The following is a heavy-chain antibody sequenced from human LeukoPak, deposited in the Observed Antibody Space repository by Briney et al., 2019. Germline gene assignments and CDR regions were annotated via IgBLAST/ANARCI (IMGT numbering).Heavy chain of an antibody. CDR1: GFTFSSYS. Sequence: GGSLRLSCAASGFTFSSYSPHWVRQAPGKGLEWVSSITSSSSYKYYADSLKGRFTMSRDNAKNSLYLQMDSLRAEDTAVYYCARGGHCSSTSCFFDYWGQGTLVTVSS. J-gene: IGHJ4*02. CDR2: ITSSSSYK. V-gene: IGHV3-21*01. CDR3: ARGGHCSSTSCFFDY. D-gene: IGHD2-2*03.